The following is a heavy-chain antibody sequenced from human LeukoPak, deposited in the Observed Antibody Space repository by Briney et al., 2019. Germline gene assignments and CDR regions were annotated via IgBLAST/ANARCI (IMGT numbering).Heavy chain of an antibody. D-gene: IGHD3-22*01. J-gene: IGHJ4*02. CDR1: GFTVSSNF. CDR3: ARMRGDYFDSSGPFLFDF. Sequence: GGSLRLSCAASGFTVSSNFMSWVRQAPGKGLEWVSVIYSGGSTYYADSVQGRFTISRDNAKDSLYLQMNSLRVDDSAIYYCARMRGDYFDSSGPFLFDFWGQGTLVTVSS. V-gene: IGHV3-53*01. CDR2: IYSGGST.